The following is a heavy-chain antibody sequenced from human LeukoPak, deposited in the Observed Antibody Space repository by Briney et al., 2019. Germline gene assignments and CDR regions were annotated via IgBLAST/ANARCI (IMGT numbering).Heavy chain of an antibody. Sequence: GRSLRLSCAASGFTFSTYWMHWVRQAPGEGLVWVSHINGDGRNTNYADSVKGRFTISRDNSKNTLYLQMNSLRAEDTAVYYCAKVGGYSSSWYTSDWYFDLWGRGTLVTVSS. V-gene: IGHV3-74*01. CDR1: GFTFSTYW. CDR2: INGDGRNT. J-gene: IGHJ2*01. D-gene: IGHD6-13*01. CDR3: AKVGGYSSSWYTSDWYFDL.